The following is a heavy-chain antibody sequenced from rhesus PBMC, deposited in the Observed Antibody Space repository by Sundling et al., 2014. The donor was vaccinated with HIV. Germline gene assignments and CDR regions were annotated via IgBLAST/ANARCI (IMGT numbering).Heavy chain of an antibody. J-gene: IGHJ6*01. V-gene: IGHV3-184*01. D-gene: IGHD1-1-1*01. CDR1: GFTFSNHY. CDR3: TRDPHEYSWNMYLSYGLDS. Sequence: EVQLVESGGGLVQPGGSLRLSCAASGFTFSNHYMYWVRQAPGKGLEWVGFIRSKVYGGTAEYAASVKGRFTISRDDSKSIAYLQMNSLKTEDTAVYYCTRDPHEYSWNMYLSYGLDSWGQGVVVTVSS. CDR2: IRSKVYGGTA.